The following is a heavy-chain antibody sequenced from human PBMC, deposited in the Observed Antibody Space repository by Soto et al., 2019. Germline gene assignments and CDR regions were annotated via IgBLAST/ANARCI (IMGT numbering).Heavy chain of an antibody. CDR3: ARGGYYDILTGYYPDLGDYYYYMDV. J-gene: IGHJ6*03. V-gene: IGHV1-8*01. D-gene: IGHD3-9*01. Sequence: ASVKVSCKASGYTFTSYDINWVRQATGQGLEWMGWMNPNSGNTGYAQKFQGRVTMTRNTSISTAYMELSSLRSEDTAVYYCARGGYYDILTGYYPDLGDYYYYMDVWGKGTTVTVSS. CDR2: MNPNSGNT. CDR1: GYTFTSYD.